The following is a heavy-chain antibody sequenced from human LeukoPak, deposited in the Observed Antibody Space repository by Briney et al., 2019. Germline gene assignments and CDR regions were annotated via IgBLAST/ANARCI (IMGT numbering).Heavy chain of an antibody. CDR1: GFTFSSYA. CDR2: ISSNGGST. D-gene: IGHD6-13*01. V-gene: IGHV3-64*01. CDR3: ARLLRYSASWYRRGAHFDY. Sequence: GGSLRLSCAASGFTFSSYAMHWVRQAPGKGLEYVSAISSNGGSTYYANSVKGRFTISRDNSKNTLYLQMGSLRAEDMAVYYCARLLRYSASWYRRGAHFDYWGQGTLVTVSS. J-gene: IGHJ4*02.